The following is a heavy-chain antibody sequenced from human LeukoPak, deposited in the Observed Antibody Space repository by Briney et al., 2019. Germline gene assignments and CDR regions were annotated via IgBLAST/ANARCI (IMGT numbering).Heavy chain of an antibody. D-gene: IGHD1-26*01. J-gene: IGHJ6*02. CDR2: ISYDGSNK. CDR3: ARDRLGIVGATHYYYYYGMDV. V-gene: IGHV3-30-3*01. CDR1: GFTFSSYA. Sequence: GRSLRLSCAASGFTFSSYAMHWVRQAPGKGLEWVAVISYDGSNKYYADSVKGRFTISRDNSKNTLYLQMNSLRAEDTAVYYCARDRLGIVGATHYYYYYGMDVWGQGTTVTVSS.